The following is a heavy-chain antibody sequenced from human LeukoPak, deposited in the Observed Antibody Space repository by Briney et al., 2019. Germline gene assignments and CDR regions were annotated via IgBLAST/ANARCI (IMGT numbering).Heavy chain of an antibody. Sequence: GGSLRLSCAASGFPFDDYGILWVRQGPGEVLGWVSFISWHGETTYYSDFVKGRFTIPRDSSKNSLYLQMNSLRSEDTGFYYCAKDLGPRGVGATPQYWGQGTVVIVSS. V-gene: IGHV3-43D*03. CDR3: AKDLGPRGVGATPQY. J-gene: IGHJ4*02. D-gene: IGHD1-26*01. CDR2: ISWHGETT. CDR1: GFPFDDYG.